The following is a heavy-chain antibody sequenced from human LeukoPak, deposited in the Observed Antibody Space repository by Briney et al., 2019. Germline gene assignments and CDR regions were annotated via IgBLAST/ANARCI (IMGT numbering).Heavy chain of an antibody. CDR2: IYYSGST. V-gene: IGHV4-59*12. Sequence: PSETLSLTCTVSGGSISSYYWSWFRQPPGKGLEWIGSIYYSGSTYYNPSLKSRVTISVDTSKNQFSLKLSSVTAADTAVYYCARDGSGWYGKYYGMDVWGQGTTVTVSS. CDR1: GGSISSYY. J-gene: IGHJ6*02. D-gene: IGHD6-19*01. CDR3: ARDGSGWYGKYYGMDV.